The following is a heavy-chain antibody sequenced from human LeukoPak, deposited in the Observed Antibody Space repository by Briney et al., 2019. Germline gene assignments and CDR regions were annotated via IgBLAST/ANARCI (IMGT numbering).Heavy chain of an antibody. D-gene: IGHD5-12*01. J-gene: IGHJ4*02. CDR2: ISYDGSNK. V-gene: IGHV3-30*18. Sequence: PSGRSLRLSCAASGFTFSSYGMHWVRQAPGKGLEWVAVISYDGSNKYYADSVKGRFTISRDNSKNTLYLRMNSLRAEDTAVYYCAKPTDADSGYDLGGFDYWGQGTLVTVSS. CDR1: GFTFSSYG. CDR3: AKPTDADSGYDLGGFDY.